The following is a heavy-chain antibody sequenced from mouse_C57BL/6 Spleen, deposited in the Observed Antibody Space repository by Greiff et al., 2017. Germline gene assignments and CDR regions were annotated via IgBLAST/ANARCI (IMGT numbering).Heavy chain of an antibody. CDR1: GYTFTSYW. J-gene: IGHJ4*01. Sequence: VQLQQPGAELVMPGASVKLSCKASGYTFTSYWMHWVKQRPGQGLEWIGEIDPSDSYTNYNQKFKGKATLTVDKSSSTAYMELRSLTSEDSAVYYCARTTMAMDYWGQGTSVTVSS. V-gene: IGHV1-69*01. D-gene: IGHD2-12*01. CDR3: ARTTMAMDY. CDR2: IDPSDSYT.